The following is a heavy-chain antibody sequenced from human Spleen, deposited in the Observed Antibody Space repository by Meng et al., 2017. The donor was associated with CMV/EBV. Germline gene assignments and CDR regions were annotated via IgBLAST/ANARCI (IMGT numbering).Heavy chain of an antibody. Sequence: ASVKVSCKASGYTFTAYYIHWVRQAPGQDLEWMGWINPNTGGTNYAQKFQGRVTMTRDTSISTAYVELSWLRFDDTAVYYCARDCRYYDSSGYCLGYWGQGTLVTVSS. CDR1: GYTFTAYY. V-gene: IGHV1-2*02. CDR2: INPNTGGT. CDR3: ARDCRYYDSSGYCLGY. D-gene: IGHD3-22*01. J-gene: IGHJ4*02.